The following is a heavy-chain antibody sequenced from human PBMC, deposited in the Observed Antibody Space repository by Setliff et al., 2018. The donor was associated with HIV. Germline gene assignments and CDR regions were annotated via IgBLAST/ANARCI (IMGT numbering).Heavy chain of an antibody. D-gene: IGHD5-18*01. CDR2: IYYSGST. J-gene: IGHJ4*02. V-gene: IGHV4-34*01. CDR3: ARDTEMVKEGTDY. Sequence: SETLSLTCAVYGGSFSGYYWGWIRQPPGKGLEWIGSIYYSGSTYYNPPLKSRVTISVDTSKNQFSLKLTSVTAADTAVYYCARDTEMVKEGTDYWGQGTLVTVSS. CDR1: GGSFSGYY.